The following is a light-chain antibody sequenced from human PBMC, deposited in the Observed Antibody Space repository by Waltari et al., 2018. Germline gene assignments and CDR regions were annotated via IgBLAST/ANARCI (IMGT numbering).Light chain of an antibody. J-gene: IGKJ1*01. CDR3: QQYNNWPPEWT. CDR2: GAS. CDR1: QSVSSN. Sequence: EIVMTQSPATLSVSPGERATLSCRASQSVSSNLAWYQQKPGQAPRLLIYGASTRATGSPARFSGSGSWTEFTLTISSMQSEDFAVYYCQQYNNWPPEWTFGQGTKVEIK. V-gene: IGKV3-15*01.